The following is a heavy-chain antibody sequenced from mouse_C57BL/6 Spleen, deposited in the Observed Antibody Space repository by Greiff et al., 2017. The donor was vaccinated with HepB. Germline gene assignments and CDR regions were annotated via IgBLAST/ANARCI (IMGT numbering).Heavy chain of an antibody. CDR1: GYAFSSSW. CDR2: IYPGDGDT. Sequence: VQLVESGPELVKPGASVKISCKASGYAFSSSWMNWVKQRPGKGLEWIGRIYPGDGDTNYNGKFKGKATLTADKSSSTAYMQLSSLTSEDSAVYFCARIGYYGSSVDYWGQGTTLTVSS. J-gene: IGHJ2*01. CDR3: ARIGYYGSSVDY. D-gene: IGHD1-1*01. V-gene: IGHV1-82*01.